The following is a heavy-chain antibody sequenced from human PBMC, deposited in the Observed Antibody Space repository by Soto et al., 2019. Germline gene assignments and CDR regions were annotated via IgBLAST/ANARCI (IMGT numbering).Heavy chain of an antibody. CDR2: VKSKTDGGTI. V-gene: IGHV3-15*01. J-gene: IGHJ4*02. CDR3: LGTYSGSSMRLDY. D-gene: IGHD5-12*01. Sequence: EVQLVESGGGLVKPGGSLRLSCAASGFTFSNAWMTWVRQAPGTGLEGVGRVKSKTDGGTIDYAAPVKDRFTISRDDSKNTLYLQMNSLKTEDTAVYYCLGTYSGSSMRLDYWGQGTLVTVSS. CDR1: GFTFSNAW.